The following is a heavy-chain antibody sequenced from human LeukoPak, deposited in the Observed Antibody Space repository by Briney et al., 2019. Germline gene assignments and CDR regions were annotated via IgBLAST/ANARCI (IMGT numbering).Heavy chain of an antibody. CDR2: ISYDGSNK. CDR3: ARAPSIVGAAFAY. Sequence: PGGSLRLSCAASGFIFKSYAMHWVRQAPGKGLEWVAVISYDGSNKYYADTVKGRFTISRDNSMNTLYLQMNSLRAEDTAVYYCARAPSIVGAAFAYWGQGTLVTVSS. D-gene: IGHD1-26*01. CDR1: GFIFKSYA. J-gene: IGHJ4*02. V-gene: IGHV3-30*04.